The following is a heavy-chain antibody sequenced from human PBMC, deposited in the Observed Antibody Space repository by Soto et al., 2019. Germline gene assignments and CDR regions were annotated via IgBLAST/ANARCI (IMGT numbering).Heavy chain of an antibody. V-gene: IGHV1-18*01. CDR1: GYTFTTYG. Sequence: ASVKVSCKASGYTFTTYGLSWVRQAPGQGLEWMGWISAYNGNTNYAQNLLGRVTMTTDTSTNTAYMELRSLRSDDTALYYCARDVSGSTGWYSYFNYWGQGTLVTVSS. CDR2: ISAYNGNT. D-gene: IGHD6-19*01. J-gene: IGHJ4*02. CDR3: ARDVSGSTGWYSYFNY.